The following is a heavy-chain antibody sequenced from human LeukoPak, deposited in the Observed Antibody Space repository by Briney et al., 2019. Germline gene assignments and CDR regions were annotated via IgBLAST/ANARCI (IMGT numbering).Heavy chain of an antibody. CDR2: ISSSGSTI. CDR1: EFTFSSYE. D-gene: IGHD3-16*02. V-gene: IGHV3-48*03. CDR3: ARVRTFGGVIVGIDY. J-gene: IGHJ4*02. Sequence: PGRSLRLSCAASEFTFSSYEVNWVGRAPGQGLEWVSYISSSGSTIYYADTVKGRFTISRDNAKNSLYLQMNSLRAEDTAVYYCARVRTFGGVIVGIDYWGQGNLVTVSS.